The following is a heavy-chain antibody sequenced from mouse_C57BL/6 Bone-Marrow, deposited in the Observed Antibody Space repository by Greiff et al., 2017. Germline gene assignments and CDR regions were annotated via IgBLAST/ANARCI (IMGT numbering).Heavy chain of an antibody. J-gene: IGHJ3*01. CDR1: GYTFTDYN. CDR2: INPNNGGT. V-gene: IGHV1-18*01. CDR3: ARIDCDWLSY. Sequence: VQLQESGPELVKPGASVKIPCKASGYTFTDYNMDWVKQSHGKSLEWIGDINPNNGGTNYNQKFKGKATLTVDKSSSTAYMELRSLTSEDTAFYYCARIDCDWLSYWGRGTLVTVSA.